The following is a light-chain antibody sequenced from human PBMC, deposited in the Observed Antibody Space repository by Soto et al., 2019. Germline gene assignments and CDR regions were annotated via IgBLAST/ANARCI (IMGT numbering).Light chain of an antibody. J-gene: IGKJ1*01. V-gene: IGKV3-15*01. CDR3: QQYNTWPPT. CDR2: GAS. CDR1: QSVHSN. Sequence: ENVLTQSPGTLSLSPWETATLSCRASQSVHSNLAWYQQRPGQAPRLLIYGASTRATGILARFSGSGSGTEFTLTISSLQSGDFVVYYCQQYNTWPPTFGQGTKVDIK.